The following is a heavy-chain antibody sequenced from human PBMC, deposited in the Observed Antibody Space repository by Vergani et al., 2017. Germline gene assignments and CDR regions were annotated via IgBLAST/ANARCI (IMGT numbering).Heavy chain of an antibody. V-gene: IGHV3-23*01. CDR3: AKANPRNSGYDYLYFYHAMDV. CDR1: GFTFSTYA. J-gene: IGHJ6*02. Sequence: EVQLLESGGGLVQPGGSLRLSCAASGFTFSTYAMNWVRQAPGKGLEWVSGISGSGGSTYYAVSVKGRFTISRDSSKNTLYLQMNSLSAGDTAVYYCAKANPRNSGYDYLYFYHAMDVWGQGTTVTVSS. CDR2: ISGSGGST. D-gene: IGHD5-12*01.